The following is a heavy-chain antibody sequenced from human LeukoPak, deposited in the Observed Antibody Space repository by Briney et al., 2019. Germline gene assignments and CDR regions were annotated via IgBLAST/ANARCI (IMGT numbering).Heavy chain of an antibody. J-gene: IGHJ6*02. D-gene: IGHD2-2*01. CDR1: GYTFTSYD. CDR2: MNPNSGNT. CDR3: ARVFQYCSSTSCYPYYYYGMDV. V-gene: IGHV1-8*01. Sequence: AASVTVSCTASGYTFTSYDINWVRQATGQGLEWMGWMNPNSGNTGYAQKFQGRVTMTRNTSISTAYMELSSLRSEDTAVYYCARVFQYCSSTSCYPYYYYGMDVWGQGTTVTVSS.